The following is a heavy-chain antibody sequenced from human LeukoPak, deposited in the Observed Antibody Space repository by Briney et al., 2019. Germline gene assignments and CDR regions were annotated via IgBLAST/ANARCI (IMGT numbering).Heavy chain of an antibody. V-gene: IGHV5-51*01. J-gene: IGHJ4*02. Sequence: PGESLKISCKGSGYRFSSYWIGWVRQMPGKGLEWMGFIYPGDSDTRYSPSFQGQVTISADKSISTAYLQWSSLKASDTAIYYCARHRDDFLEWLPFDYWGQGTLVTVSS. CDR3: ARHRDDFLEWLPFDY. CDR2: IYPGDSDT. CDR1: GYRFSSYW. D-gene: IGHD3-3*01.